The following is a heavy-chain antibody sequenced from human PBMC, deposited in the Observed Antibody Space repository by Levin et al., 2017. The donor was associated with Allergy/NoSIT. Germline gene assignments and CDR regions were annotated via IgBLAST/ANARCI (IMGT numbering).Heavy chain of an antibody. CDR1: GGSISSYY. Sequence: SETLSLTCTVSGGSISSYYWSWIRQSPGKRPEWIGYIHYTGYTNYSPSLKSRVTISLDTSKNQFSLKLTSVTAADPAVYSCARSAHVTVIPAAIFAFDPWGQGILVTVSS. D-gene: IGHD2-2*01. CDR3: ARSAHVTVIPAAIFAFDP. CDR2: IHYTGYT. J-gene: IGHJ5*02. V-gene: IGHV4-59*08.